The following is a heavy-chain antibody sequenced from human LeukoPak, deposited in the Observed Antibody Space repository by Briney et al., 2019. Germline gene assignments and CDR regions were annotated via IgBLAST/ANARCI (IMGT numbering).Heavy chain of an antibody. CDR2: INPNSGGT. CDR1: GYTFTGYY. D-gene: IGHD3-10*01. J-gene: IGHJ6*02. CDR3: ARDSGVRGLLTPTMDV. Sequence: ASVKVSCKASGYTFTGYYMHWVRQAPGQGLEWMGWINPNSGGTNYAQKFQGWVTMTRDTSISTAYMELSRLRSDDTAVYYCARDSGVRGLLTPTMDVWGQGTTVTVSS. V-gene: IGHV1-2*04.